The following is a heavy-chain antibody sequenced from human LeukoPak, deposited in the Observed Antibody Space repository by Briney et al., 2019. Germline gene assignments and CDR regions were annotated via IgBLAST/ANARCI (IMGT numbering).Heavy chain of an antibody. CDR3: ARDLIAAPVGD. Sequence: PSETLSLTCTVSGGSISSYYWSWIRQPPGKGLEWIGYIYYSGSTYYNPSLKSRVTISVDTSKNQFSLKLSSVTAADTAVYYCARDLIAAPVGDWGQGTLVTVSS. V-gene: IGHV4-59*12. CDR2: IYYSGST. CDR1: GGSISSYY. J-gene: IGHJ4*02. D-gene: IGHD6-13*01.